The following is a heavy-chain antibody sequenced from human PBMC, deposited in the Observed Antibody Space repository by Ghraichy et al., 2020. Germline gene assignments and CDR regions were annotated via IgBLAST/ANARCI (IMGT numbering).Heavy chain of an antibody. V-gene: IGHV3-30-3*01. D-gene: IGHD3-10*01. CDR1: GFTFSSYA. Sequence: GESLNISCAASGFTFSSYAMHWVRQAPGKGLEWVAVISYDGSNKYYADSVKGRFTISRDNSKNTLYLQMNSLRAEDTAVYYCARDLAVVPLNYYYYYGMDVWGQGTTVTVSS. CDR3: ARDLAVVPLNYYYYYGMDV. CDR2: ISYDGSNK. J-gene: IGHJ6*02.